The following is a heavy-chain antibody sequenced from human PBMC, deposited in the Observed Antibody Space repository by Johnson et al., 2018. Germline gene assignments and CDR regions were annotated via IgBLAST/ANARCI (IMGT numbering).Heavy chain of an antibody. Sequence: VQLVQSGGGLVQPGGSVRLSCAASGFTFSSYAMNWVRQAPGKGLEYVAAISSNGGSTYYANSVKGRFTITRDNSKNTLYLQMGSRRAEDMAVYYCARVRGSYYLDDYYMDAWGKGSTVTVPS. CDR1: GFTFSSYA. CDR2: ISSNGGST. V-gene: IGHV3-64*01. CDR3: ARVRGSYYLDDYYMDA. D-gene: IGHD1-26*01. J-gene: IGHJ6*03.